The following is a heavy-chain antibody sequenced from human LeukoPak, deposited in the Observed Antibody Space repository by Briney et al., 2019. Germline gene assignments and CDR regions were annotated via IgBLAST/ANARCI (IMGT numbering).Heavy chain of an antibody. CDR3: ARAPGNDYYPYYYMDV. V-gene: IGHV4-59*01. CDR2: IYYSGST. CDR1: GGSTSSYY. Sequence: SETLSLTCTVSGGSTSSYYWSWIRQPPGKGLEWIGYIYYSGSTNYNPSLKSRVTISVDTSKNQFSLKVNSVTAADTAVYYCARAPGNDYYPYYYMDVWGKGTTVTVSS. J-gene: IGHJ6*03. D-gene: IGHD4/OR15-4a*01.